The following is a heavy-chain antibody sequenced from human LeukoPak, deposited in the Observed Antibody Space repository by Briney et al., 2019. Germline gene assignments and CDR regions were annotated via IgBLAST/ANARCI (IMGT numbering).Heavy chain of an antibody. CDR1: GGTFSSYA. J-gene: IGHJ6*02. D-gene: IGHD4-17*01. Sequence: ASVKVSCKASGGTFSSYAISWVRQAPGQGLEWMGRIIPILGIANYAQKFQGRVTITADKSTSTAYMELSSLRSEDTAVYYCARAWTAPTTVTTYWNYGMDVWGQGTTVTVSS. CDR2: IIPILGIA. V-gene: IGHV1-69*04. CDR3: ARAWTAPTTVTTYWNYGMDV.